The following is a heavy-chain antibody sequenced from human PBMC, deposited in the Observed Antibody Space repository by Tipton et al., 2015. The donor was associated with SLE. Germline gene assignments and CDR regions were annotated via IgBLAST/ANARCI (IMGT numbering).Heavy chain of an antibody. Sequence: GSLRLSCAASGFTFSSYAMHWVRQAPGKGLEWVANIKQDGSEKYYVDSVKGRYTISRDNAKKSLYLQMNSLRADDTAVYYCATNRHEGDYVSGWDYWGQGTLVTVSS. D-gene: IGHD4-17*01. V-gene: IGHV3-7*01. CDR2: IKQDGSEK. CDR3: ATNRHEGDYVSGWDY. CDR1: GFTFSSYA. J-gene: IGHJ4*02.